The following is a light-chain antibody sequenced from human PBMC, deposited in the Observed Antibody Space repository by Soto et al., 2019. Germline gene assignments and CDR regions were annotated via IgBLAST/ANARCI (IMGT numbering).Light chain of an antibody. CDR1: QNIHSF. CDR2: GGS. CDR3: QQSDNIPFT. J-gene: IGKJ3*01. Sequence: DIQMTQSPSSLAASVGERVTITCRASQNIHSFLNWYQQKPGKAPQVLIYGGSALQSGVPSRFSGSGSGTDFTLTISSLQPEDFASYFCQQSDNIPFTFGHGTRVEI. V-gene: IGKV1-39*01.